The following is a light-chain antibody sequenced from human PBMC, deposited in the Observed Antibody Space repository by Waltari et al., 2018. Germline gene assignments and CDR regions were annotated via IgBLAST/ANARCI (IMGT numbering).Light chain of an antibody. CDR2: QDT. CDR3: QALGTGAWV. Sequence: SYELTQPPSVSVSPGQTASITCSGDILENKYASWYQQKPGQSPLLVIYQDTKRPSEIPERFSGSKSANAATLTITGTQAMDEADYYCQALGTGAWVFGGGTKLTVL. J-gene: IGLJ3*02. V-gene: IGLV3-1*01. CDR1: ILENKY.